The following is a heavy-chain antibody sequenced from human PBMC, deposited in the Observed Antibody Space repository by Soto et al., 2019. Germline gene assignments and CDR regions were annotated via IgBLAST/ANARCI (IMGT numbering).Heavy chain of an antibody. CDR2: ISGYNGNT. CDR3: AREGPAPYYYYGMDV. CDR1: GYRFTTYG. J-gene: IGHJ6*02. V-gene: IGHV1-18*01. Sequence: QVQLVPYGGEVKTPGASVKVSCKSYGYRFTTYGISWVRQDPGQGLEWMGWISGYNGNTNYAQKFQGRVTMTTDTSTSTAYMELRSLRSDDTAVYYCAREGPAPYYYYGMDVWGQGSTVAVSS.